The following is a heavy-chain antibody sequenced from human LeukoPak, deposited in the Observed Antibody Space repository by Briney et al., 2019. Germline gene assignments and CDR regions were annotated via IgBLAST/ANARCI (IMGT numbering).Heavy chain of an antibody. D-gene: IGHD3-10*01. CDR1: GYTFTTYD. J-gene: IGHJ6*03. Sequence: GASVKVSCKASGYTFTTYDINWVRQATGQGLEWMGWMNPNSGNTGYAQKFQGRVTMTRNTSISTAYMELSRLRSEDTAVYYCARRDYYGSGSYPYYYQNHMDVWGKGTTVTISS. V-gene: IGHV1-8*01. CDR2: MNPNSGNT. CDR3: ARRDYYGSGSYPYYYQNHMDV.